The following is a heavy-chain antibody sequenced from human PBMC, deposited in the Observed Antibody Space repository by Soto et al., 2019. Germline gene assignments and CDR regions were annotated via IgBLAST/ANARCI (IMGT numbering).Heavy chain of an antibody. J-gene: IGHJ5*02. CDR3: ARDSPVIVVVPAAMEDWFDP. V-gene: IGHV1-18*01. CDR2: ISAYNGNT. CDR1: GYTFTSYG. D-gene: IGHD2-2*01. Sequence: GASVKVSCKASGYTFTSYGISWVRQAPGQGLEWMGWISAYNGNTNYAQKLQGRVTMTTDTSTSTAYMELRSLRSDDTAVCYCARDSPVIVVVPAAMEDWFDPRGQGTLVTVSS.